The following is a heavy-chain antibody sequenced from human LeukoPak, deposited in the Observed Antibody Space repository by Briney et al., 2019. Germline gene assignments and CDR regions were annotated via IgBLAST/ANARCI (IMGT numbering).Heavy chain of an antibody. D-gene: IGHD3-22*01. CDR3: ARAEVLPDYYDNSGGFDY. CDR1: NDSFSNYY. V-gene: IGHV4-59*01. CDR2: VYYTDKT. Sequence: SETLSLTCTVSNDSFSNYYWTWIRQSPGKALEWIGYVYYTDKTHYNPSLKSRVFISADTSQNQFSLRLSSVTAADTAVYYCARAEVLPDYYDNSGGFDYWGQGTLVTVSS. J-gene: IGHJ4*02.